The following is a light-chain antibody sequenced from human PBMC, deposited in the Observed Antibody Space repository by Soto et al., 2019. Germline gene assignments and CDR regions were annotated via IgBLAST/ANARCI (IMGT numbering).Light chain of an antibody. CDR2: GAS. CDR3: QQYSTSPT. J-gene: IGKJ5*01. CDR1: QSVSSN. Sequence: IVMTQSPATLSVAPGERASLSCRASQSVSSNLAWYQQKPGQAPRRLIYGASSRATGIPDRFSGSGSGTDFTLTISRLEPEDFAVYYCQQYSTSPTFGEGTRLEIK. V-gene: IGKV3-20*01.